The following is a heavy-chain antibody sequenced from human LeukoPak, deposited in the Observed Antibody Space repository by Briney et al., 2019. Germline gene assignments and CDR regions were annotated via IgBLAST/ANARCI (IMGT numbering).Heavy chain of an antibody. J-gene: IGHJ3*02. V-gene: IGHV1-2*02. Sequence: ASVKVSCXASGYTFTGYYMHWVRRAHGQGLEWMGWINPNSGGTNYAQKFQGRVTMTRDTSISTAYMELSRLRSDDTAVYYCARVLYSSSWDAFDIWGQGTMVTVSS. CDR3: ARVLYSSSWDAFDI. D-gene: IGHD6-13*01. CDR2: INPNSGGT. CDR1: GYTFTGYY.